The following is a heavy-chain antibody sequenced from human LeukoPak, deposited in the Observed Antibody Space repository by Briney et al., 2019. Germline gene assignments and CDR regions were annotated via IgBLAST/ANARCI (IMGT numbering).Heavy chain of an antibody. CDR3: ARHLYFYGSGSRYFDF. CDR2: AYHSGST. J-gene: IGHJ4*02. V-gene: IGHV4-39*01. Sequence: PSETLSLTCTVSGDSISSRNIYWGWIRQAPGKGLEWIGTAYHSGSTYYNPSLETRVIISADTSKNQLSLGLSSVTAADTALYYCARHLYFYGSGSRYFDFWGQGTLVTVSS. D-gene: IGHD3-10*01. CDR1: GDSISSRNIY.